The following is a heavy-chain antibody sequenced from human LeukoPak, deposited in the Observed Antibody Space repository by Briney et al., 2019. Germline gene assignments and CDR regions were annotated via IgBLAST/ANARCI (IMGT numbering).Heavy chain of an antibody. CDR3: ARGFDFWSGYYRDDAFDI. J-gene: IGHJ3*02. D-gene: IGHD3-3*01. CDR1: GGSISSYY. Sequence: PSETLFLTCTVSGGSISSYYWSWIRQPPGKGLEWIGYIYYSGSTNYNPSLKSRVTISVDTSKNQFSLKLSSVTAADTAVYYCARGFDFWSGYYRDDAFDIWGQGTMVTVSS. CDR2: IYYSGST. V-gene: IGHV4-59*01.